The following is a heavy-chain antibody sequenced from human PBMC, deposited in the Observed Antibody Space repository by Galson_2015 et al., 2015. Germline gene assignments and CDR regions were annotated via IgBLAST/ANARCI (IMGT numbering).Heavy chain of an antibody. J-gene: IGHJ6*02. Sequence: QSGAEVKKPGESLKISCKGSGYSFTSYWIGWVRQMPGKGLEWMGIIYPGDSDTRYGPSFQGQVTISADKSISTAYLQWSSLKASDTAMYYCARQGDSSSSPYYYYYGMDVWGQGTTVTVSS. CDR1: GYSFTSYW. CDR3: ARQGDSSSSPYYYYYGMDV. V-gene: IGHV5-51*01. D-gene: IGHD6-6*01. CDR2: IYPGDSDT.